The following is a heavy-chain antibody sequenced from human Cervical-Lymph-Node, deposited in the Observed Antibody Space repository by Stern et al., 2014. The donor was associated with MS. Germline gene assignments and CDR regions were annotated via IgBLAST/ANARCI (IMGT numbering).Heavy chain of an antibody. V-gene: IGHV4-59*01. J-gene: IGHJ5*02. CDR2: IYFSGST. CDR3: ARVGGAYYNYFDP. Sequence: VQLEESGPGLVKPSETLSLTCTVSGGSINNYYWSWIRQPPGKGLEWIGHIYFSGSTTYNPSLRGRFTISVDTSKKQVSLSLTSVSAADTAVYYCARVGGAYYNYFDPWGQGTMVTVSS. D-gene: IGHD5-24*01. CDR1: GGSINNYY.